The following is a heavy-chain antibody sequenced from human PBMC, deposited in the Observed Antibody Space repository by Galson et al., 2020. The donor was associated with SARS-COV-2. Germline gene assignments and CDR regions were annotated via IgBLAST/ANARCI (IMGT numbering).Heavy chain of an antibody. CDR3: ARAPTPFDGFDI. Sequence: SETLSLTCSVSGVSINDYYWSWIRQPPGKALEWIGHMFYDGSTNYNPSLRSRVTISVDTSKKHFSLRMSSVTPVDTARYYCARAPTPFDGFDIWGQGTMVTVSS. J-gene: IGHJ3*02. CDR2: MFYDGST. V-gene: IGHV4-59*01. CDR1: GVSINDYY.